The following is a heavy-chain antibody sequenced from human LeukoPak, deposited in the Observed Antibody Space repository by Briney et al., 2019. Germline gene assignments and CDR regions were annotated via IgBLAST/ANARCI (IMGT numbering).Heavy chain of an antibody. V-gene: IGHV1-46*01. CDR2: INPSGGST. CDR3: ARDKIAYDSSGYFDY. CDR1: GYTFTSYY. Sequence: ASVKVSCKASGYTFTSYYMHWVRQAPGQGLEWMGIINPSGGSTSYAQKFQGRVTMTRDMSTSTVYMELSSLRSEDTAVYYCARDKIAYDSSGYFDYWGQGTLVTVSS. J-gene: IGHJ4*02. D-gene: IGHD3-22*01.